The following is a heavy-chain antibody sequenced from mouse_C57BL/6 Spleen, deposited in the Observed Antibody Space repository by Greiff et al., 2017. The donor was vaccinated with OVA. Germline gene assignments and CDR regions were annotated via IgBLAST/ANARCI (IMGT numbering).Heavy chain of an antibody. J-gene: IGHJ2*01. CDR1: GYTFTSYW. Sequence: QVQLQQPGAELVMPGASVKLSCKASGYTFTSYWMHWVKQRPGKGLAWIGEIDPSDSYTNYNQKFKGKSTLTVDKSSSTAYMQRSSLTSEDSAVYYCARGDYGSSYYFDYWGQGTTLTVSS. V-gene: IGHV1-69*01. D-gene: IGHD1-1*01. CDR3: ARGDYGSSYYFDY. CDR2: IDPSDSYT.